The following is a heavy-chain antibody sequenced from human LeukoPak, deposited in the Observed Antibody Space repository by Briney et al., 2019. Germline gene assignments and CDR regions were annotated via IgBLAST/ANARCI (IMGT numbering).Heavy chain of an antibody. V-gene: IGHV4-34*01. Sequence: PSETLSLTCAVYGGSFSGYYWSWIRQPPGKGLEWIGEINHSGSTNYNPSLKSRVTISVDTSKNQFSLKLSSVTAADTAVYYCARGYLLGASGYWGQGTLVTVSS. CDR2: INHSGST. CDR1: GGSFSGYY. J-gene: IGHJ4*02. CDR3: ARGYLLGASGY. D-gene: IGHD3-10*01.